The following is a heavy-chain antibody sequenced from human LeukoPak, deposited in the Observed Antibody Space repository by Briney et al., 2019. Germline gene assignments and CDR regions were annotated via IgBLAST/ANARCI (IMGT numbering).Heavy chain of an antibody. Sequence: PGGSLRLSCAASGFTFSSYSMNWVRQAPGKGLEWVSSISSSSSYIYYADSVKGRFTISRDNAKNSLYLQMNSLRAEDTAVYYCARETLDSSGYEGYYWFDPWGQGTLVTVS. CDR1: GFTFSSYS. D-gene: IGHD3-22*01. J-gene: IGHJ5*02. V-gene: IGHV3-21*01. CDR3: ARETLDSSGYEGYYWFDP. CDR2: ISSSSSYI.